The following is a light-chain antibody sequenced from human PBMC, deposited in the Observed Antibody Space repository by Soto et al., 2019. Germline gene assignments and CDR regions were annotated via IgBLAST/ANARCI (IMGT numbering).Light chain of an antibody. Sequence: QLVLTQSPSASASLGASVKLTCTLSSGHSSYAIAWHQQQPEKGPRYLMKVNSNGSHSKGDGIPDRFSGSSSGAERYLTISSLQSEDEADYYCQTWGSGIRVVFGGVTKLTVL. J-gene: IGLJ2*01. CDR2: VNSNGSH. CDR1: SGHSSYA. V-gene: IGLV4-69*01. CDR3: QTWGSGIRVV.